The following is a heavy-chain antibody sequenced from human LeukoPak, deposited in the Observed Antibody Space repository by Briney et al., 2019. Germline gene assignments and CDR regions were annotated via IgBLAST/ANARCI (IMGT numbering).Heavy chain of an antibody. Sequence: GGSLRLSCAASGFTFSSYAMSWVRQAPGKGLEWVSAISGSGGSTYYADSVKGRFTISRDNSKNTLYLQMNSLRAEDTAVYYCAKDRIAAAGTFGSLDYWGQGTLVTVSS. V-gene: IGHV3-23*01. J-gene: IGHJ4*02. CDR2: ISGSGGST. D-gene: IGHD6-13*01. CDR3: AKDRIAAAGTFGSLDY. CDR1: GFTFSSYA.